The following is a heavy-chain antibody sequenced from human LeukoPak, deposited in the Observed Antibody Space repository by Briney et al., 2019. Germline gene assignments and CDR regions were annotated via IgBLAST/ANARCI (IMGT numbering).Heavy chain of an antibody. V-gene: IGHV3-21*01. CDR3: AREVSEGFDF. Sequence: PGGSLRLSCIASGFTFSGYSMNWIRQAPGKGLEWVSSFGTRSTSVYHAGSVKGRFAISRDNAKNSLYLQMNSLRAEDTALYYCAREVSEGFDFWGQGTLVTVSS. D-gene: IGHD3-22*01. CDR2: FGTRSTSV. CDR1: GFTFSGYS. J-gene: IGHJ4*02.